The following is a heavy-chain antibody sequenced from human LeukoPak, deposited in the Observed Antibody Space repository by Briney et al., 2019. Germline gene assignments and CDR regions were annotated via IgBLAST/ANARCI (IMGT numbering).Heavy chain of an antibody. CDR2: INPSGGST. V-gene: IGHV1-46*01. CDR1: GYTFTSYY. Sequence: ASVKVSCKASGYTFTSYYMHWVRQAPGQGLEWMGIINPSGGSTSYAQKFQGRVTMTRDTSTSTVYMELSSLRSEDTAVYYCARDRGVPSAIVVVTAVNYCMDVWGQGTTVTVSS. D-gene: IGHD2-21*02. J-gene: IGHJ6*02. CDR3: ARDRGVPSAIVVVTAVNYCMDV.